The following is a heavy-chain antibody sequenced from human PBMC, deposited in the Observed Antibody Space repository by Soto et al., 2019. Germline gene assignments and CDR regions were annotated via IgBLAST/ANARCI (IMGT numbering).Heavy chain of an antibody. J-gene: IGHJ4*02. D-gene: IGHD3-10*01. CDR2: IYPGDSDS. CDR1: GYNFNHYY. CDR3: ARQRKVRTGVSQMSFDY. V-gene: IGHV5-51*01. Sequence: GESLKISCQASGYNFNHYYIAWMRQIPGRGLEWVGLIYPGDSDSRYSPSFQGQVTMSVDRSTDTAYLQWSSLKASDSGIYYCARQRKVRTGVSQMSFDYWGQGTLGTVSS.